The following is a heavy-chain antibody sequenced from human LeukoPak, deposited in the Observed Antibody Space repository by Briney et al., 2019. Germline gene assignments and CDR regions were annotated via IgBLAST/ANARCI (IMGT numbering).Heavy chain of an antibody. D-gene: IGHD6-13*01. CDR3: ARALGSSWDSSLDS. CDR1: GFTFSNYA. CDR2: ISYDGSVE. V-gene: IGHV3-30*04. J-gene: IGHJ4*02. Sequence: GRSLRLSCAASGFTFSNYAMHWLRQAPGKGLEWVALISYDGSVEKNAASVKGRFTISRDNSKNTLYLQMNSLRTEDTAVYYCARALGSSWDSSLDSWGQGTLVPVSS.